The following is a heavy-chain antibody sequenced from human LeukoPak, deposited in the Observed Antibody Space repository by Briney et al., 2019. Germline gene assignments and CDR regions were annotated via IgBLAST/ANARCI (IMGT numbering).Heavy chain of an antibody. CDR2: IIPIFGTA. V-gene: IGHV1-69*05. J-gene: IGHJ4*02. D-gene: IGHD4-17*01. Sequence: SVKVSCKAAGGTFISYAISLVRQAPGQGLEWMGRIIPIFGTANYAQKFQGRVTITTDESTSTAYMELSSLRSEDTAVYYCARDILALEGDYLFDYWGQGTLVTVSS. CDR1: GGTFISYA. CDR3: ARDILALEGDYLFDY.